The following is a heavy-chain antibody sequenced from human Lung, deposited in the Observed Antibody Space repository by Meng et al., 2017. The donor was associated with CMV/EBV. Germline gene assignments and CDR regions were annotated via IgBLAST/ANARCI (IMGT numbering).Heavy chain of an antibody. CDR2: IYYTGST. Sequence: SETLSLXXAVSGGSISGYYWSWIRQPPGKRLEWIGYIYYTGSTNYNPSLKSRVIISLDTSKNQFSLKLRSVTAADTAVYYCARATGGNGLVAYYYYGLDVWGQGXTVTVSS. V-gene: IGHV4-59*01. D-gene: IGHD5-12*01. CDR3: ARATGGNGLVAYYYYGLDV. CDR1: GGSISGYY. J-gene: IGHJ6*02.